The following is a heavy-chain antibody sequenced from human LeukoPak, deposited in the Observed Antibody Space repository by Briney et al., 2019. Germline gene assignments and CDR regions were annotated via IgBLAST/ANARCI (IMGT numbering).Heavy chain of an antibody. CDR2: ISAYNGNT. D-gene: IGHD6-19*01. CDR3: ARGYSSGWYGRWFDP. Sequence: GASVKVSCKASGGTFSSYATSWVRQAPGQGLEWMGWISAYNGNTNYAQKLQGRVTMTTDTSTSTAYMELRSLRSDDTAVYYCARGYSSGWYGRWFDPWGQGTLVTVSS. V-gene: IGHV1-18*01. CDR1: GGTFSSYA. J-gene: IGHJ5*02.